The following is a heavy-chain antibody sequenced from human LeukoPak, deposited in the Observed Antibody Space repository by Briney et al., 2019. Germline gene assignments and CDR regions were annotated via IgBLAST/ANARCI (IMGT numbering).Heavy chain of an antibody. CDR3: ARGRDGYNC. Sequence: GGSLRLSCAASGFTFSSEWMSWVRQAPGEGLGWVANIKQDGSEKYYVDSVKGRFTISRDNAKNSLYLQMNSLRAEDTAVYYCARGRDGYNCWGQGTLVTVSS. CDR1: GFTFSSEW. V-gene: IGHV3-7*01. D-gene: IGHD5-24*01. CDR2: IKQDGSEK. J-gene: IGHJ4*02.